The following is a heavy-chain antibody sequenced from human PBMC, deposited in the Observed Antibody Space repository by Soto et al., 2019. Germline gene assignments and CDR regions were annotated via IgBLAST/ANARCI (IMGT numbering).Heavy chain of an antibody. V-gene: IGHV4-34*01. CDR3: ARTRASRPFDY. CDR1: GGSFSGYY. D-gene: IGHD6-13*01. J-gene: IGHJ4*02. Sequence: SESLSLTCAVYGGSFSGYYWSWIRQPPGKGLEWIGEINHSGSTNYNPSLKSRVTISVDTSKNQFSLKLSSVTAADTAVYYCARTRASRPFDYWGQGTLVTVSS. CDR2: INHSGST.